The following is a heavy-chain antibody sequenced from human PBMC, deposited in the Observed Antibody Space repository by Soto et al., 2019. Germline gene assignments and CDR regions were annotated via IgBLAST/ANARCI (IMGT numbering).Heavy chain of an antibody. CDR2: ISGSGGSI. CDR3: ASPSSRATVEEGGRGFYYYYMDV. D-gene: IGHD4-4*01. J-gene: IGHJ6*03. Sequence: EVQLLESGGGLVQPGGSLRLSCAASGFTFSSYAMSWVRQAPGKGLEWVSAISGSGGSIYYADSVKGRFTISRDNSKNTLYLQMNSLRAEDTAVYYCASPSSRATVEEGGRGFYYYYMDVWGKGTTVTVSS. CDR1: GFTFSSYA. V-gene: IGHV3-23*01.